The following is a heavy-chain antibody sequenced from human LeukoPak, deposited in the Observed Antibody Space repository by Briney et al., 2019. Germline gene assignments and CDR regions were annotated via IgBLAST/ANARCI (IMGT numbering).Heavy chain of an antibody. Sequence: ASVKVSCKASGGTFSSYAISWGRQAPGQGLEWMGGIIPTFGTANYAQKFQGRVTITADESTSTAYMELSSLRSEDTAVYYCARSEYYDSSGYLTLYFDYWGQGTLVTVSS. CDR3: ARSEYYDSSGYLTLYFDY. D-gene: IGHD3-22*01. J-gene: IGHJ4*02. CDR2: IIPTFGTA. CDR1: GGTFSSYA. V-gene: IGHV1-69*13.